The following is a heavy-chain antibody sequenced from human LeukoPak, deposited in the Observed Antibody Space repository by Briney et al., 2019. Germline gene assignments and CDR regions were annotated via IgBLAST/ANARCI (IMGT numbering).Heavy chain of an antibody. V-gene: IGHV1-8*03. CDR3: ARWVPYCGGYCSTSANAFDI. CDR2: MNPNSGNT. D-gene: IGHD2-21*02. J-gene: IGHJ3*02. CDR1: GYTFTSYD. Sequence: ASVKVSCKASGYTFTSYDINWVRQATGQGLEWMGWMNPNSGNTGYAQKFQGRVTITRNTSISTAYMELSSLRSEDTAVYYCARWVPYCGGYCSTSANAFDIWGQGTMVTVSS.